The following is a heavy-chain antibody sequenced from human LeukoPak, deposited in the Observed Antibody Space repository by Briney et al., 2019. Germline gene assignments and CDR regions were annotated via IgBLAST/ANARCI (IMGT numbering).Heavy chain of an antibody. CDR1: GFTFGSYD. J-gene: IGHJ4*02. Sequence: GGSLRLSCAASGFTFGSYDMSWVRQAPGKGLEWVSGISSSGGSTYYADSVRGRFTVSRDNSKNMVYLEMSSLRAEDTAIFYCAKVRDYDGDYDFDYWGQGTLVTVSS. CDR2: ISSSGGST. V-gene: IGHV3-23*01. CDR3: AKVRDYDGDYDFDY. D-gene: IGHD4-17*01.